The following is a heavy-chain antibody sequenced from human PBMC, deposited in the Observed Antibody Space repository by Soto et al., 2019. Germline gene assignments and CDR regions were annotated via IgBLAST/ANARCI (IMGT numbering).Heavy chain of an antibody. J-gene: IGHJ6*03. CDR2: INHLGSI. V-gene: IGHV4-34*01. Sequence: PSETLSLTCVVSGGSLSDYFWSWIRQPPGMALEWIGEINHLGSINYNPSLKSRVTMSVDTSKNQFSLTLNSVTAADTATYYCARGGISHWAYFYYMDVWDRGNTVTFSS. D-gene: IGHD2-21*01. CDR1: GGSLSDYF. CDR3: ARGGISHWAYFYYMDV.